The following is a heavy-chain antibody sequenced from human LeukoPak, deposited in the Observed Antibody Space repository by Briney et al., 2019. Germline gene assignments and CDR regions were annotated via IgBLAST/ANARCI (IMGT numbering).Heavy chain of an antibody. V-gene: IGHV3-7*03. J-gene: IGHJ4*02. Sequence: GGSLRLSCAGSGFTFSSYWMSWVRQAPGKGLEWVANIKQDGSEKYYVDSVKGRFTISRDNAKNSLYLQMNSLRAEDTAVYYCARDKIVGATQFDYWGQGSLVTVSS. CDR1: GFTFSSYW. D-gene: IGHD1-26*01. CDR2: IKQDGSEK. CDR3: ARDKIVGATQFDY.